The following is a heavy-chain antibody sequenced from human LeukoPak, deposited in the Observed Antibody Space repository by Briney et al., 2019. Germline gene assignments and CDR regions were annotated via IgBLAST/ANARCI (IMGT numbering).Heavy chain of an antibody. J-gene: IGHJ5*02. CDR1: GFTFSSYS. CDR2: ISSSSSYT. D-gene: IGHD2-8*01. CDR3: ARTAVLGFDP. Sequence: GGSLRLSCAASGFTFSSYSMNWVRQAPGKGLEWVSSISSSSSYTYYADSVKGRFTISRDNAKNSLYLQMNSLRAEDTAVYYCARTAVLGFDPWGQGTLVTVSS. V-gene: IGHV3-21*01.